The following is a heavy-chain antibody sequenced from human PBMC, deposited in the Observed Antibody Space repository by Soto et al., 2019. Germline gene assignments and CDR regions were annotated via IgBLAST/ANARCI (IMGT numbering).Heavy chain of an antibody. CDR1: GFTVSTNY. V-gene: IGHV3-66*01. D-gene: IGHD3-10*01. CDR3: ARDSSYYGSGGGVLDY. J-gene: IGHJ4*02. CDR2: IYSDGST. Sequence: EVPLVESGGGLVRPGGALRLSCAVSGFTVSTNYMSCVRQAPGKGLESVSIIYSDGSTYYADSVKGRFTTPRDRARNTLYLQMDNLRADDTAVYHCARDSSYYGSGGGVLDYWGPGAPVTVSS.